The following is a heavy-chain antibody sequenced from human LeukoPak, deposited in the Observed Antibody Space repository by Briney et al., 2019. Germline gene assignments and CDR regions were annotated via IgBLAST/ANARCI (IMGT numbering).Heavy chain of an antibody. J-gene: IGHJ6*03. CDR1: GFTFGSHW. Sequence: PGGSLRLSCAASGFTFGSHWMHWVRQAPGKGLVLVSRINSDESSKSYADSVKGRFTISRDNAKNTLYLQMNSLRAEDTAVYYCASLITVTTGYYYYYYYMDVWGKGTTVTVSS. D-gene: IGHD4-17*01. V-gene: IGHV3-74*01. CDR2: INSDESSK. CDR3: ASLITVTTGYYYYYYYMDV.